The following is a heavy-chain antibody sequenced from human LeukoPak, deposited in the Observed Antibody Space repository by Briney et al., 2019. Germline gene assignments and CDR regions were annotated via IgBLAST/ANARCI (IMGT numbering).Heavy chain of an antibody. J-gene: IGHJ6*03. D-gene: IGHD6-19*01. CDR1: GFTFDDYG. Sequence: PGGSLRLSCAASGFTFDDYGMSWVRQAPGKGLEWVSGINWNGGSTGYADSVKGRFTISRDNAKNSLYLQMNSLRAEDTALYYCARVRAVAVNYYYYYMDVWGKGTTVTVSS. V-gene: IGHV3-20*04. CDR3: ARVRAVAVNYYYYYMDV. CDR2: INWNGGST.